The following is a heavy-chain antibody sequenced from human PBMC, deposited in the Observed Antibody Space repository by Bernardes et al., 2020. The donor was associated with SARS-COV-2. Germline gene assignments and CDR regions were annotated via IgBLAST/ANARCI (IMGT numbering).Heavy chain of an antibody. D-gene: IGHD3-3*01. J-gene: IGHJ6*02. CDR3: ARDFPYYDFWSGYPKPSYYYGMDV. Sequence: SETLSLTCTVSGGSISSYYWSWIRQPPGKGLEWIGYIYYSGSTNYNPSLKSRVTISVDTSKNQFSLKLSSVTAADTAVYYCARDFPYYDFWSGYPKPSYYYGMDVWGQGTTVTVSS. V-gene: IGHV4-59*01. CDR1: GGSISSYY. CDR2: IYYSGST.